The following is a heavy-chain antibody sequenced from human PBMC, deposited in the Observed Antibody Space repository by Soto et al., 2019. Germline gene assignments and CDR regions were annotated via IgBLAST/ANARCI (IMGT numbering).Heavy chain of an antibody. J-gene: IGHJ5*02. D-gene: IGHD3-10*01. V-gene: IGHV3-30-3*01. CDR1: GFTFSSYA. CDR2: ISYDGSNK. Sequence: VGSLRLSCAASGFTFSSYAMHWVRQAPGKGLEWVAVISYDGSNKYYADSVKGRFTISRDNSKNTLYLQMNSLRAEDTAVYYCARDPRGFGLYGGYNWFDPWGQGTLVTVSS. CDR3: ARDPRGFGLYGGYNWFDP.